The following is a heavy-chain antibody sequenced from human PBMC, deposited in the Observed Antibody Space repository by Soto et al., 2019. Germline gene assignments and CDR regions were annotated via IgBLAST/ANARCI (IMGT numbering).Heavy chain of an antibody. J-gene: IGHJ6*03. CDR2: INHSGST. Sequence: SETLSLTCAVYGGSFSGYYWSWIRQPPGKGLKWIGEINHSGSTNYNPSLKSRVTISVDTSKNQFSLKLSSVTAADTAVYYCARGRRGYSYGYRYYYMDVWGKGTTVTVSS. CDR3: ARGRRGYSYGYRYYYMDV. D-gene: IGHD5-18*01. V-gene: IGHV4-34*01. CDR1: GGSFSGYY.